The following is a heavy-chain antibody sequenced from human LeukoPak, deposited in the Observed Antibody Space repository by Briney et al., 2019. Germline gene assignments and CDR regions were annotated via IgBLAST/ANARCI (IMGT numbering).Heavy chain of an antibody. D-gene: IGHD1-26*01. J-gene: IGHJ4*02. CDR2: INRGGNEV. V-gene: IGHV3-7*01. Sequence: EGSLRLSCAPSGFTFSDCWMTWVRQVPGKGLEWVANINRGGNEVHYVDSVKGRFTISRDNAKNSLYLQLDSLRVEDTAVYYCARVGTWELQRVVDYWGQGTLVTVSS. CDR1: GFTFSDCW. CDR3: ARVGTWELQRVVDY.